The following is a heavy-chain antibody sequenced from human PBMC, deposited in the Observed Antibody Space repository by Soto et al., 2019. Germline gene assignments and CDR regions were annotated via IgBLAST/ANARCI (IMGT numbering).Heavy chain of an antibody. J-gene: IGHJ4*02. Sequence: QVQLQESGPGLVEPSQTLSLTCTVSGGSISSGYYHWSWVRQLPGKGLEWIGYIRVSGYTQYNPSLQSRLTISVAASNNQFSLRLTSVTAADTAVYYCATYAEAAGGTGSWGQGTLVTVSS. CDR2: IRVSGYT. V-gene: IGHV4-31*03. CDR3: ATYAEAAGGTGS. D-gene: IGHD6-13*01. CDR1: GGSISSGYYH.